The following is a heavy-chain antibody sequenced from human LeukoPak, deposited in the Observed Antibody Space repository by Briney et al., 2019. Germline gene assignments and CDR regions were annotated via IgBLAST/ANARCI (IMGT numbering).Heavy chain of an antibody. CDR2: IYKGGDTI. J-gene: IGHJ4*02. CDR3: ARAEVGYFDY. Sequence: PGGSLRLSCATSGFTFSDHYMTWIRQAPGKGLQTVSYIYKGGDTIFYADSVRGRFTISRDNAESSVYLQMNSLRAEDTAVYYCARAEVGYFDYWGQGTLVTVSS. CDR1: GFTFSDHY. V-gene: IGHV3-11*04.